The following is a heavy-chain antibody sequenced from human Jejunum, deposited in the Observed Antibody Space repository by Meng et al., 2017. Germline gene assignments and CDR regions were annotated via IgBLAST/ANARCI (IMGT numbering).Heavy chain of an antibody. CDR1: GDFISSGDNY. V-gene: IGHV4-31*03. J-gene: IGHJ4*02. Sequence: QAQLQKSGPGLAKPSRTLSLTCTVSGDFISSGDNYWTWIRRHPGKGLEWIGYMFYSGNTYHNPSLKGRVTISLDRSMNLFSLKLDSVTAADAAVYYCARDPRTNWASRFFDNWGQGTLVTVSS. D-gene: IGHD1/OR15-1a*01. CDR2: MFYSGNT. CDR3: ARDPRTNWASRFFDN.